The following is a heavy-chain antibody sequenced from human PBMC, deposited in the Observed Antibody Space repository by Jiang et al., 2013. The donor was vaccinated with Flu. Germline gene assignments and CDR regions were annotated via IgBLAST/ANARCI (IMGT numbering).Heavy chain of an antibody. V-gene: IGHV6-1*01. Sequence: NSAAWNWIRQSPSRGLEWLGRTYYRSKWYNDYAVSVKSRITINPDTSKNQFSLQLNSVTPEDTAVYYCARDRQWLDPWYFDLWGRGTLVTVSS. D-gene: IGHD6-19*01. J-gene: IGHJ2*01. CDR3: ARDRQWLDPWYFDL. CDR1: NSAA. CDR2: TYYRSKWYN.